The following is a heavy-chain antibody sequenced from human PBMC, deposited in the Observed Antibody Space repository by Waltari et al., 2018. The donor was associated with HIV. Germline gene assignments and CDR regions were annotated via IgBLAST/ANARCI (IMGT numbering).Heavy chain of an antibody. J-gene: IGHJ2*01. CDR3: ARALDYYESGSFPWWFFDL. CDR1: GGSITSGIYY. D-gene: IGHD3-10*01. Sequence: QVQLQESGPGLVRPSQTLSLTCTVSGGSITSGIYYWSWIRQPAGKELEWFGRVYTSGNTDYNPSLRSRVTLSVDTSNNQFSLKLSSLTAADTAVYYCARALDYYESGSFPWWFFDLWGRGTLVTVSS. CDR2: VYTSGNT. V-gene: IGHV4-61*02.